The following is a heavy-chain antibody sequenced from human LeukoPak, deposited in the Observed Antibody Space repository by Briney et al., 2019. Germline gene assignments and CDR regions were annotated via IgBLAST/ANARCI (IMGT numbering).Heavy chain of an antibody. CDR1: GYSENFYG. J-gene: IGHJ4*02. V-gene: IGHV1-18*01. D-gene: IGHD6-19*01. CDR3: ARVGSGWPEDY. Sequence: ASVKVSCKTSGYSENFYGITWVRQVAGQGLEWMGWISAYNGNTNYAQKLQGRVTMTTDTSTSTAYMELRSLRSDDTAVYYCARVGSGWPEDYWGQGTLVTVSS. CDR2: ISAYNGNT.